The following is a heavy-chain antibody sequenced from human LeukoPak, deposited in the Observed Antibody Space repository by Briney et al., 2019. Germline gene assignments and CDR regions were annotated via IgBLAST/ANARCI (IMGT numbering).Heavy chain of an antibody. Sequence: GGSLRLSCAASGFTFDDYAMHWVRQAPGKGLEWVSGISWNSGSIAYADSVKGRFTISRDNAKNSLYLQMNSLRAEDMALYYCAKASSTSPDYYFDYWGQGTLVTVSS. CDR2: ISWNSGSI. CDR1: GFTFDDYA. CDR3: AKASSTSPDYYFDY. J-gene: IGHJ4*02. V-gene: IGHV3-9*03. D-gene: IGHD2-2*01.